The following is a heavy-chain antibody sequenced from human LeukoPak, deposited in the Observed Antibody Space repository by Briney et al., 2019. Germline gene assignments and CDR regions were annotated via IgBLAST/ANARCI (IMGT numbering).Heavy chain of an antibody. CDR3: ARDGVGATPIDY. V-gene: IGHV4-39*07. J-gene: IGHJ4*01. CDR2: IYYSGST. CDR1: GGSISSSSYY. D-gene: IGHD1-26*01. Sequence: PSETLSLTCTVSGGSISSSSYYWGWIRQPPGKGLEWIGSIYYSGSTYYNPSLKSRVTISVDTSKNQFSLKLSSVTAADTAVYYCARDGVGATPIDYWGQEPWSPSPQ.